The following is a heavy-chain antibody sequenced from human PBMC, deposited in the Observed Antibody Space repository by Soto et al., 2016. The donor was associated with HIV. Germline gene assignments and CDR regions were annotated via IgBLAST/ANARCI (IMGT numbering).Heavy chain of an antibody. D-gene: IGHD3-10*01. CDR3: ARQRRVVLWRGNCYPRQLMTT. V-gene: IGHV4-39*01. J-gene: IGHJ4*02. CDR1: GGSISNTNYY. CDR2: IYYSGTT. Sequence: QLQLQESGPGLVKPSKTLSLTCFVSGGSISNTNYYWGWIRQPPGKGLEWIASIYYSGTTYHNPSLKSRVTISVDKSKNEFSLKMSSVTVADTAVYYCARQRRVVLWRGNCYPRQLMTTWGQGALVTVSS.